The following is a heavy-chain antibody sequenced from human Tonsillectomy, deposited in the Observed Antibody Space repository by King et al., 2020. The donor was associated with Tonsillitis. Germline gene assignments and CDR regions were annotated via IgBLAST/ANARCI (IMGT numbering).Heavy chain of an antibody. CDR2: IKHSGSS. CDR1: GGSFSGYY. CDR3: AVYLHGSGSYSADY. Sequence: VQLQQWGAGLLKPSETLSLTCAVYGGSFSGYYWSWIRQPPGKGLEWIGEIKHSGSSNYNPSLKSRVTISVDTSKNQLSLKLSSVTAADTAVYYCAVYLHGSGSYSADYWGQGTLVTVSS. D-gene: IGHD3-10*01. J-gene: IGHJ4*02. V-gene: IGHV4-34*01.